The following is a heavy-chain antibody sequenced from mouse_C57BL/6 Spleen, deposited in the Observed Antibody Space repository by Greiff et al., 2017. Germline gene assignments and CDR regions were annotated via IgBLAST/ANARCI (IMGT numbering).Heavy chain of an antibody. CDR2: IDPSGSYT. V-gene: IGHV1-69*01. CDR1: GYTFTSYW. CDR3: AGVTTVGSWYFDV. D-gene: IGHD1-1*01. J-gene: IGHJ1*03. Sequence: QVQLQQPGAELVMPGASVKLSCKASGYTFTSYWMNWVKQRPGQGLEWIGEIDPSGSYTNYNQKFKGKSTLTVDKSSSTAYMQLSSLTSEDAAVYDCAGVTTVGSWYFDVWGTGTTVTVSS.